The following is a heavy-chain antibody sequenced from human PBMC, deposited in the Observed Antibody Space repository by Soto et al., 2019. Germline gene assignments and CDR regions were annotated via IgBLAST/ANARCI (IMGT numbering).Heavy chain of an antibody. J-gene: IGHJ6*02. D-gene: IGHD3-16*01. V-gene: IGHV1-69*02. Sequence: QVQLVQSGAEVKKPGSSVKVSCKASGGTFSSYTISWVRQAPGQGLEWMGRIIPILGIANYAQKFQGRVTITADKSTSTAYMELSSLRSEDTAVYYCARAHSWGSHYYGMDVWGQGTTVTVSS. CDR2: IIPILGIA. CDR3: ARAHSWGSHYYGMDV. CDR1: GGTFSSYT.